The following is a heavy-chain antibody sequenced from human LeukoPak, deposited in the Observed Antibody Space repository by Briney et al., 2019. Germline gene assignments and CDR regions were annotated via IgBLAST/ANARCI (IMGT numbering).Heavy chain of an antibody. CDR1: GFTFSNAW. CDR3: IAVYYDFWRVYYTRGMDV. Sequence: GGSLRLSCAASGFTFSNAWMSWVRQAPGKGLEWVGRIKSKTDGGTTDYAAPVKGRFTISRDDSKNTLSLQMNSLKTEDTAVYYCIAVYYDFWRVYYTRGMDVWGQGTTVTVSS. V-gene: IGHV3-15*01. J-gene: IGHJ6*02. D-gene: IGHD3-3*01. CDR2: IKSKTDGGTT.